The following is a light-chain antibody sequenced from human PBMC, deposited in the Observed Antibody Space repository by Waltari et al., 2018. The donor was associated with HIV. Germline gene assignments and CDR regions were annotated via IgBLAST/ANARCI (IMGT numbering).Light chain of an antibody. CDR2: GNS. CDR3: QFYDNFLSGVV. J-gene: IGLJ2*01. Sequence: QSVLPQPPSVSGAPGHRVTISCTGSSSNMGAGYDVTWYQQLPGTAPKLLIYGNSNRPTGVPDRFIGSTSGTSASLAITGLQAEDEADYYCQFYDNFLSGVVFGGGTKVTVL. CDR1: SSNMGAGYD. V-gene: IGLV1-40*01.